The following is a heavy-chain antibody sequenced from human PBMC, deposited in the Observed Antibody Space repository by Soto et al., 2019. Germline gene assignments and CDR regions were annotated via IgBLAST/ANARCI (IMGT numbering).Heavy chain of an antibody. Sequence: QVQLVESGGGVVQPGRSLRLSCAASGFTFSSYGMHWVRQAPGKGLEWVAVIWYDGSSKYYADSVKGRFTISRDNSKNTLYLQMNSLRAEDTAVYYCARARRNYCYYYGMDVWGQGTTVTVSS. J-gene: IGHJ6*02. CDR3: ARARRNYCYYYGMDV. CDR2: IWYDGSSK. V-gene: IGHV3-33*01. CDR1: GFTFSSYG.